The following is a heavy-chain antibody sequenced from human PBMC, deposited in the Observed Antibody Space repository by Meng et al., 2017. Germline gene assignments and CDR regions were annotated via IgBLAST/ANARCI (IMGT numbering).Heavy chain of an antibody. CDR3: ARARGSIAAAGTGIYYFDY. D-gene: IGHD6-13*01. CDR1: GFPFSDYY. J-gene: IGHJ4*02. V-gene: IGHV3-11*01. CDR2: ISSSGSTI. Sequence: SLKTSCSASGFPFSDYYLSWIRQAPGKGLEWVSYISSSGSTIYYTDSVKGRFTLSRDNAKNSLYLQMNSLRAEDTAVYYCARARGSIAAAGTGIYYFDYWGQGTLVTVSS.